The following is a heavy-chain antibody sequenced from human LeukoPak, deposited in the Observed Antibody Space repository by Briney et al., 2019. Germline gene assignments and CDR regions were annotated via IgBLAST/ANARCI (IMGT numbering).Heavy chain of an antibody. Sequence: TGGSMRLSCAASGFTFSSYSMNWVRQAPGKGLEWVSSISSSSSYIYYADSVKGRFTISRDNAKNSLYLQMNSLRAEDTAVYYCARAHDYGDYEVDYWGQGTLVTVSS. CDR1: GFTFSSYS. V-gene: IGHV3-21*01. D-gene: IGHD4-17*01. J-gene: IGHJ4*02. CDR2: ISSSSSYI. CDR3: ARAHDYGDYEVDY.